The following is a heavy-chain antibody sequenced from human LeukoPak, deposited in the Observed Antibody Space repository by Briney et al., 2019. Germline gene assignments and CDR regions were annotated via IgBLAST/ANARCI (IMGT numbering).Heavy chain of an antibody. CDR3: ARDFFGNFDY. V-gene: IGHV4-39*07. D-gene: IGHD3-10*01. CDR2: IYYSGST. J-gene: IGHJ4*02. CDR1: GGSISSSSYY. Sequence: SETLSLTCTVSGGSISSSSYYWGWIRQPPGKGLEWIGSIYYSGSTYYNPSLKSRVTISVDTSKNQFSLKLSSVTAADTAVYYCARDFFGNFDYWGQGTLVTVSS.